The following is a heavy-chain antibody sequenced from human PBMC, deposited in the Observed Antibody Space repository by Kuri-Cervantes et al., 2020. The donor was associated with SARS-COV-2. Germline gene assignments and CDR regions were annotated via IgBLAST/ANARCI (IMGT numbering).Heavy chain of an antibody. CDR3: ARDRVGVHDS. V-gene: IGHV3-30-3*01. D-gene: IGHD2-21*01. CDR1: GFTFSRYA. CDR2: ISYDGTNK. J-gene: IGHJ4*02. Sequence: AGSLRLSCAASGFTFSRYAMHWVRQAPGKGLEWVAVISYDGTNKDYTASGKGRFTISRDNSQNTLYLQMKSLRTEDPALYYCARDRVGVHDSWGQGTLVTVSS.